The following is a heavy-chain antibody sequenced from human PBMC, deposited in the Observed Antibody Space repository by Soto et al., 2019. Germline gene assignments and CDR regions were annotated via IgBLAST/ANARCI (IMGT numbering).Heavy chain of an antibody. V-gene: IGHV4-31*03. D-gene: IGHD2-15*01. J-gene: IGHJ5*02. Sequence: TSETLSLTCTVSGGSISSGGYYWSWIRQHPGKGLEWIGYIYYSGGTYYNPSLKSRVTISVDTSKNQFSLKLSSVTAADTAVYYCARENIVVVVAATLNWFDPWGQGTLVTVSS. CDR2: IYYSGGT. CDR3: ARENIVVVVAATLNWFDP. CDR1: GGSISSGGYY.